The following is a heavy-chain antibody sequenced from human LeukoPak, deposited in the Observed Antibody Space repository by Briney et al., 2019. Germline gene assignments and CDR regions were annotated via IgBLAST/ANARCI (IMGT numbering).Heavy chain of an antibody. J-gene: IGHJ6*03. D-gene: IGHD5-18*01. V-gene: IGHV3-30*19. CDR1: GFTFSNYG. CDR3: ARDHTAMVRGYYYMDV. CDR2: ISYDGSNK. Sequence: PGGSLRLSCAASGFTFSNYGMHWVRQAPGKGLEWVAVISYDGSNKYYADSVKGRFTISRDNSKNTLYLQMNSLRAEDTAVYYCARDHTAMVRGYYYMDVWGKGTTVTVSS.